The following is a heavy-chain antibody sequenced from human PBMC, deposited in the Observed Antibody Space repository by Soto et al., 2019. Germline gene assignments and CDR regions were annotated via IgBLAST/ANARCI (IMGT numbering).Heavy chain of an antibody. CDR1: GFTFSSYA. J-gene: IGHJ3*02. Sequence: QVQLVESGGGVVQPGRSLRLSCAASGFTFSSYAMHWVRQAPGKGLEWVAVISYDGSNKYYADSVKGRFTISRDNSKNTLYLQMNSLRAEDTAVYYCARGIANDYGDYVQVSDAFDIWGQGTMVTVSS. D-gene: IGHD4-17*01. V-gene: IGHV3-30-3*01. CDR2: ISYDGSNK. CDR3: ARGIANDYGDYVQVSDAFDI.